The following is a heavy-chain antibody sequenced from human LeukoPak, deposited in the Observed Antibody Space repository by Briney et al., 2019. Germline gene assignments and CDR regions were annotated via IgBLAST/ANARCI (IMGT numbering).Heavy chain of an antibody. CDR3: ARAQGNYYDSTTGLDY. J-gene: IGHJ4*02. Sequence: ASVKVSCKASGYTFTSYAMHWVHQAPGQRLEWMGWINAGNGNTKYSQKFQGRVTITRDTSASTAYMELSSLRSEDTAVYYCARAQGNYYDSTTGLDYWGQGTLVTVSS. CDR2: INAGNGNT. D-gene: IGHD3-22*01. V-gene: IGHV1-3*01. CDR1: GYTFTSYA.